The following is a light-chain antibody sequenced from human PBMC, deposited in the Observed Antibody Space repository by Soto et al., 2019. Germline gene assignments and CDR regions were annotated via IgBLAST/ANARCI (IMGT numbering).Light chain of an antibody. J-gene: IGKJ5*01. CDR3: QQSYGTPIT. Sequence: IQMTQSPSSLSASVGDRVTITCRASQSISRYLNWYQQKPGKAPNLLIYVASSLQSEVPSRFSGSGSGTDFTPTITSLQPEDFATYYCQQSYGTPITFGQGTRLVIK. V-gene: IGKV1-39*01. CDR2: VAS. CDR1: QSISRY.